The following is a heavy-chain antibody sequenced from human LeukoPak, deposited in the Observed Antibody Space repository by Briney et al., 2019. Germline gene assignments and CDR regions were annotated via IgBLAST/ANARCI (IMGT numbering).Heavy chain of an antibody. V-gene: IGHV4-39*01. CDR3: ARHVAVTSDSFDI. J-gene: IGHJ3*02. D-gene: IGHD2-21*02. Sequence: SETLSLTCTVSGDSITSTSHYWGWLRQPPGKGLEWIGSIYYTGSTSYNPSLKSRVAISVDTSENQFSLNLRSVTAADTAVYYCARHVAVTSDSFDIWGLGTKVTVSS. CDR2: IYYTGST. CDR1: GDSITSTSHY.